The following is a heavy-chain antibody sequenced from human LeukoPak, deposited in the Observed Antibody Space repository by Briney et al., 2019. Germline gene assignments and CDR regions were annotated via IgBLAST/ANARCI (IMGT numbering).Heavy chain of an antibody. J-gene: IGHJ4*02. CDR3: ARGVGYADYPFDY. D-gene: IGHD4-17*01. Sequence: GGSLRLSCAASGFTVSSNYMSWVRQAPGKGLEWVSVVYAGGTTYYADSVKGRFTISRDISKNTPYLQMNNLRAEDTAVYYCARGVGYADYPFDYWGQGTLVTVSA. V-gene: IGHV3-66*01. CDR1: GFTVSSNY. CDR2: VYAGGTT.